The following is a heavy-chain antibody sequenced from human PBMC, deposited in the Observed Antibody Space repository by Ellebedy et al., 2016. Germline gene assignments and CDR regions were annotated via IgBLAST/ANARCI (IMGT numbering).Heavy chain of an antibody. CDR2: IDWDDDK. CDR1: GFSLSTSGMC. CDR3: ARIGYDNSDIKGGWFDP. J-gene: IGHJ5*02. V-gene: IGHV2-70*11. D-gene: IGHD3-22*01. Sequence: SGPTLVKPTQTLTLTCTFSGFSLSTSGMCVSWIRQPPGKALEWLARIDWDDDKYYSKSLKTRLTISKDTSKNQVVLTMANMDPVDTATYYCARIGYDNSDIKGGWFDPWGQGILVTVSS.